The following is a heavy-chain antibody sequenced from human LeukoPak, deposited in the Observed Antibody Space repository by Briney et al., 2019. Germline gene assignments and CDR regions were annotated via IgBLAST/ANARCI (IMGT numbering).Heavy chain of an antibody. J-gene: IGHJ4*02. CDR3: ARDRGGTTTPDY. CDR2: IIPILGIA. CDR1: GGTFSSYA. Sequence: ASVKVSCKASGGTFSSYAISWVRRAPGQGLEWMGRIIPILGIANYAQKFQGRVTITADKSTSTAYMELSSLRSEDTAVYYCARDRGGTTTPDYWGQGTLVTVSS. V-gene: IGHV1-69*04. D-gene: IGHD1-1*01.